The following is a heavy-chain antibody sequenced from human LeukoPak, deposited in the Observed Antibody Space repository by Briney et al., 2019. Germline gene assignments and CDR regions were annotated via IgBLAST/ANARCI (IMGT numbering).Heavy chain of an antibody. V-gene: IGHV4-39*02. CDR2: IYHTGSA. CDR3: ARLGDYGNLFFYFYMDV. CDR1: GVSTGSQNFY. Sequence: SETLSLTCSVSGVSTGSQNFYWAWIRQPPGKGLEWIGNIYHTGSAYYSAALKSRVTISIDTSKDNFSLRLTSLTAADTAVYYCARLGDYGNLFFYFYMDVWGKGATVTVSS. D-gene: IGHD4-17*01. J-gene: IGHJ6*03.